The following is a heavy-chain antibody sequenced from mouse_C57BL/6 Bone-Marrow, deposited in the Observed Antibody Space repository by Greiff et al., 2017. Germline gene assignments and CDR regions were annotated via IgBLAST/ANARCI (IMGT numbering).Heavy chain of an antibody. CDR2: IYPGSGST. V-gene: IGHV1-55*01. Sequence: QVQLQQPGAELVKPGASVKMSCKASGYTFTSYWITWVKQRPGQGLEWIGDIYPGSGSTNYNETVKSKATLTVDTSSSTAYMQLSSLTSEDSAVYYCARPYYSNYWYFDVWGTGTTVTVSS. D-gene: IGHD2-5*01. CDR3: ARPYYSNYWYFDV. J-gene: IGHJ1*03. CDR1: GYTFTSYW.